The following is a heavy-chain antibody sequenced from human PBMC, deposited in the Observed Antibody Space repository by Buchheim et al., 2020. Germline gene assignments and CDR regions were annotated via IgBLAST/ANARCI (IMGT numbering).Heavy chain of an antibody. CDR3: ARDRYCSSTSCYSPTYYYYYYGMDV. CDR2: IWYDGSNK. D-gene: IGHD2-2*01. Sequence: QVQLVESGGGVVQPGRSLRLSCAASGFTFSSYGMHWVRQAPGKGLEWVAVIWYDGSNKYYADSVKGRFTISRYNSKNTLYLQMNSLRAEDTAVYYCARDRYCSSTSCYSPTYYYYYYGMDVWGQGTT. CDR1: GFTFSSYG. V-gene: IGHV3-33*01. J-gene: IGHJ6*02.